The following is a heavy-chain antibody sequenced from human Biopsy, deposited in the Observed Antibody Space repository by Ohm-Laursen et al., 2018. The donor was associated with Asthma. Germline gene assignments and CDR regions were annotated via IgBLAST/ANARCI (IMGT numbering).Heavy chain of an antibody. Sequence: TLSLTCRVSGGYTGSSDHHWTWIRQPPGKGLEWIGYMYHSGRTYYNPSLKSRVNISVDKSKNQFSLKVNSVTAADTAVYYCVSPPGYWGQGTRVTVSS. CDR2: MYHSGRT. CDR3: VSPPGY. CDR1: GGYTGSSDHH. V-gene: IGHV4-30-2*01. J-gene: IGHJ4*02.